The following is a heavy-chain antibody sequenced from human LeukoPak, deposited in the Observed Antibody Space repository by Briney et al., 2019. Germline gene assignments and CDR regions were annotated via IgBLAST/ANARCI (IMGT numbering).Heavy chain of an antibody. D-gene: IGHD3-10*01. CDR3: AKEHYGSGMTTFDY. Sequence: GGSLRLSCAVSGFTFSSYAMSWVRQAPGKGLEWVSGISGSGGNTFYPDSVRGRFTISRDNSKHTLSLQMNSLRAEDTAVYYCAKEHYGSGMTTFDYWGQGTLVTVSS. CDR2: ISGSGGNT. V-gene: IGHV3-23*01. J-gene: IGHJ4*02. CDR1: GFTFSSYA.